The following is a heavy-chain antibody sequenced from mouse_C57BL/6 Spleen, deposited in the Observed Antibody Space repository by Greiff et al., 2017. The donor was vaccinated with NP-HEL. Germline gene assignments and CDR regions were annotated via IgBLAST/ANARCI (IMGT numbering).Heavy chain of an antibody. V-gene: IGHV1-81*01. CDR2: IYPRSGNT. CDR1: GYTFTSYG. J-gene: IGHJ2*01. CDR3: ARGWLEGAYYFDY. Sequence: LQESGAELARPGASVKLSCKASGYTFTSYGISWVKQRTGQGLEWIGEIYPRSGNTYYNEKFKGKATLTADKSSSTAYMELRSLTSEDSAVYFCARGWLEGAYYFDYWDQGTTLTVSS. D-gene: IGHD2-3*01.